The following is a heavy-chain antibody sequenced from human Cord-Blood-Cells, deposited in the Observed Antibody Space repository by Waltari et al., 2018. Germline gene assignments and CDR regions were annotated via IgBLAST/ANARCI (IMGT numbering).Heavy chain of an antibody. CDR1: GGSISRGGYS. CDR2: IYHSGST. V-gene: IGHV4-30-2*01. CDR3: ARYPPFDP. Sequence: QLQLQDSGSGLVKPSQTLSLTCAVSGGSISRGGYSWSWIRQPPGKGLEWIGYIYHSGSTYYNPSLKSRVTISVDRSKNQFSLKLSSVTAADTAVYYCARYPPFDPWGQGTLVTVSS. J-gene: IGHJ5*02.